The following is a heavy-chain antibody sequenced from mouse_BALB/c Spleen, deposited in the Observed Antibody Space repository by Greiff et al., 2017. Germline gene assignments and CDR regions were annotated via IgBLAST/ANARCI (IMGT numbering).Heavy chain of an antibody. CDR2: ISYSGST. CDR3: AHYYGVPPFAY. D-gene: IGHD1-2*01. J-gene: IGHJ3*01. V-gene: IGHV3-2*02. Sequence: EVQLQESGPGLVKPSQSLSLTCTVTGYSITSDYAWNWIRQFPGNKLEWMGYISYSGSTSYNPSLKSRISITRDTSKNQFFLQLNSVTTEDTATYYCAHYYGVPPFAYWGQGTLVTVSA. CDR1: GYSITSDYA.